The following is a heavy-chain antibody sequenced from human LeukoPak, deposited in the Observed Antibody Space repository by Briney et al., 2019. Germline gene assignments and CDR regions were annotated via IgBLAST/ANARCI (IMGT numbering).Heavy chain of an antibody. CDR2: IRSKAYGGTT. V-gene: IGHV3-49*04. CDR3: TRDSTFGGYCSGGSCYGVFDY. CDR1: GFTFGDYA. Sequence: GGSLRLSCTASGFTFGDYAMSWVRQAPGKGGGWGGFIRSKAYGGTTKYAASVKGRFTISRDDSKSIANLQMNSLKTEDTAVYYCTRDSTFGGYCSGGSCYGVFDYWGQGTLVTVSS. J-gene: IGHJ4*02. D-gene: IGHD2-15*01.